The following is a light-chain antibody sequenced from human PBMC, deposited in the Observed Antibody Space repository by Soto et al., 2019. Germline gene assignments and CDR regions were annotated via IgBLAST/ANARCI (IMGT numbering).Light chain of an antibody. CDR1: QSVSSN. CDR3: QQYNNWPLT. J-gene: IGKJ4*01. CDR2: GAS. Sequence: EVVMSQSPPTLSVYPGEKATLSCRASQSVSSNLAWYQQKPGQAPRLLIYGASTRDTGIPARFSGSGSGTEFTLTISSLQSEDFAVYYCQQYNNWPLTFGGGTKV. V-gene: IGKV3-15*01.